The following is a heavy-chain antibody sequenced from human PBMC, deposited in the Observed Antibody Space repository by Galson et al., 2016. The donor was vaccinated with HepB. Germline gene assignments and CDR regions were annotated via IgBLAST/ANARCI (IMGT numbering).Heavy chain of an antibody. CDR1: GYTFSDYA. CDR2: INTNSGTP. CDR3: VRGVAF. V-gene: IGHV7-4-1*02. D-gene: IGHD2-15*01. J-gene: IGHJ4*02. Sequence: SVKVSCTASGYTFSDYAIYWLRQAPGQGLEWMGWINTNSGTPTYAAGFTGRFVLSLDTSPTTTNLQINNLKSEDTAVYYWVRGVAFWGQGSLVTVSS.